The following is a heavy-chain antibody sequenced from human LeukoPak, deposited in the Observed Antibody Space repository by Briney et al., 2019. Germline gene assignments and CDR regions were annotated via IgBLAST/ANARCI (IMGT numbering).Heavy chain of an antibody. CDR1: GFTFSSYA. D-gene: IGHD3-22*01. J-gene: IGHJ1*01. CDR3: AKAPMIAAASEFFQH. V-gene: IGHV3-23*01. CDR2: ISGSGGST. Sequence: PGGSLRLSCAASGFTFSSYAMSWVRQAPGKGLEWVSAISGSGGSTYYADSVKGRLTISRDNSKNTLYLQMSGLRDEDTAVYYCAKAPMIAAASEFFQHWGQGTLVTVSS.